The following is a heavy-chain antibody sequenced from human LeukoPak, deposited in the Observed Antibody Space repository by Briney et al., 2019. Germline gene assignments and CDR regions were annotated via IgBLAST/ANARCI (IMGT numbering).Heavy chain of an antibody. CDR3: ARGQYSSSWYSYYYYYYGMDV. J-gene: IGHJ6*02. CDR1: GGTFSSYA. V-gene: IGHV1-69*05. D-gene: IGHD6-13*01. Sequence: GASVKVSCKASGGTFSSYAISWVRQAPGQGLEWMGGIIPIFGTANYAQKFQGRVTMTRNTSISTAYMELSSLRSEDTAVYYCARGQYSSSWYSYYYYYYGMDVWGQGTTVTVSS. CDR2: IIPIFGTA.